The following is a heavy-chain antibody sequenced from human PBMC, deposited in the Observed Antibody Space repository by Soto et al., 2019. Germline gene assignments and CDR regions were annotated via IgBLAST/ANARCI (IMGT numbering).Heavy chain of an antibody. Sequence: QVQVVESGGGVVQPGWSLRLSCAASGFTIRNYFMHWVRQAPGKGLEWVAVISYDGSNKYYADSVKGRFTISRDNSNNPLSLQMTRLRAGDTALYSCASGDPYSGMDVWGQGTTVTVSS. CDR3: ASGDPYSGMDV. CDR1: GFTIRNYF. J-gene: IGHJ6*02. CDR2: ISYDGSNK. V-gene: IGHV3-30-3*01. D-gene: IGHD2-21*01.